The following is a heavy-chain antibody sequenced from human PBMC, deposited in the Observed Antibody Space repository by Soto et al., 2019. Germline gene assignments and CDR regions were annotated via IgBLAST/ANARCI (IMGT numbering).Heavy chain of an antibody. V-gene: IGHV3-21*01. D-gene: IGHD3-9*01. CDR3: ARDSKLRYFVIQPQHQQYYFDY. J-gene: IGHJ4*02. CDR2: ISSSSSYI. Sequence: EVQLLESGGGLVKPGGSLRLSCAASGFTFSSYSMNWVRQAPGKGLEWVSAISSSSSYIYYADSVKGRFTISRDNAKNSLYLQMNSLRAEDTAVYYCARDSKLRYFVIQPQHQQYYFDYWGQGTLVTVAS. CDR1: GFTFSSYS.